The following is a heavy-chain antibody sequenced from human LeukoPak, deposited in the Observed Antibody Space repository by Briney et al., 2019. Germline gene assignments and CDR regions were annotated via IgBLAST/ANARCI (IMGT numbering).Heavy chain of an antibody. CDR1: GFTFSSYS. D-gene: IGHD2-2*01. Sequence: GGSLRLSCAASGFTFSSYSMNWVRQAQGKGLEWVSSISSSSSYIYYADSVKGRFTFSRDNAKNSLYLQMNSLGAEDTAVYYCARVGRGVVPAGGDYWGQGTLVTVSS. CDR3: ARVGRGVVPAGGDY. J-gene: IGHJ4*02. V-gene: IGHV3-21*01. CDR2: ISSSSSYI.